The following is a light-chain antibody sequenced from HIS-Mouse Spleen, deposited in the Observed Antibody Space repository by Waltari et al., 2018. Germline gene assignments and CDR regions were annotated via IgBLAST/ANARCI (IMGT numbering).Light chain of an antibody. CDR2: AAS. Sequence: DIQLTQSPSFLSASVGVSVTITFRACQGMSSYLAWYQQKPGKAPKLLIYAASTLQSGFPSRFTGSGSGTEVTLTISRLQPEDSATYYCQQLNSYPPTFGQGTKVEIK. V-gene: IGKV1-9*01. CDR1: QGMSSY. J-gene: IGKJ1*01. CDR3: QQLNSYPPT.